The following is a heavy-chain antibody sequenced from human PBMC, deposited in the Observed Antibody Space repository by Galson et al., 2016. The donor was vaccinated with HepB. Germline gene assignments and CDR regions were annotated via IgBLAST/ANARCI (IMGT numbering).Heavy chain of an antibody. CDR1: GGSISSGGYY. D-gene: IGHD4-23*01. Sequence: TLSLTCTVSGGSISSGGYYWSWIRQHPGKGLEWIGYIYYSGSTYYNPSLKSRVTISVATSKNQFSLKLSSVTAADTAVYYCARRTYGGRFFDYWGQGTLVTVSS. J-gene: IGHJ4*02. CDR3: ARRTYGGRFFDY. CDR2: IYYSGST. V-gene: IGHV4-31*03.